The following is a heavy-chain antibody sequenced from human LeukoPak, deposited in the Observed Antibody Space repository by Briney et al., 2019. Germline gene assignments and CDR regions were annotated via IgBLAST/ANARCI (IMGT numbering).Heavy chain of an antibody. Sequence: GRSLRLSCAASGFTFHGYAMHWVRPAPGKGLEWVAGISWNRGNKDYADSVKGRFTISRDNAKNSLYLQMNSLRAEDTALYYCAKDIRPGAWYFDYWGQGTLVTVSS. CDR2: ISWNRGNK. J-gene: IGHJ4*02. CDR3: AKDIRPGAWYFDY. D-gene: IGHD6-19*01. CDR1: GFTFHGYA. V-gene: IGHV3-9*01.